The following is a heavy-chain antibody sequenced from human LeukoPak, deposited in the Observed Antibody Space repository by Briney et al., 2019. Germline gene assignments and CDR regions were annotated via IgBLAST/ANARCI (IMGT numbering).Heavy chain of an antibody. CDR2: IYTSGST. D-gene: IGHD3-22*01. Sequence: SEALPPTCTVSGGSISSYYWSWIRQPAGKGLEWIGRIYTSGSTNYNPSLKSRVTMSVDTSKNQFSLKLSSVTAADTAVYYCARETYYYDSSGYHGLLYYYYYGMDVWGQGTTVTVSS. J-gene: IGHJ6*02. CDR3: ARETYYYDSSGYHGLLYYYYYGMDV. CDR1: GGSISSYY. V-gene: IGHV4-4*07.